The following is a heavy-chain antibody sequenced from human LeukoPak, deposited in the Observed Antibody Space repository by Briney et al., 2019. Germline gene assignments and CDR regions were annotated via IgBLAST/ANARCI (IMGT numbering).Heavy chain of an antibody. CDR1: GGTFSSYA. CDR3: ASREYYYDSSGYYYSEPTYFDY. D-gene: IGHD3-22*01. CDR2: IIPIFGTA. Sequence: SVKVSCKASGGTFSSYAISWVRQAPGQWLEWMGGIIPIFGTANYAQKFQGRVTITADESTSTGYMELSSLRSEDTAVYYCASREYYYDSSGYYYSEPTYFDYWGQGTLVTVSP. J-gene: IGHJ4*02. V-gene: IGHV1-69*13.